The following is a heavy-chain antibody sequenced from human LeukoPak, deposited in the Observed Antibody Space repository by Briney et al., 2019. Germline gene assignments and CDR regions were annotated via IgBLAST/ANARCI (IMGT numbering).Heavy chain of an antibody. D-gene: IGHD2-2*01. V-gene: IGHV1-18*01. CDR1: GYTFTSYG. CDR3: ATDPQPRYYYYGMDV. CDR2: ISAYNGNT. Sequence: ASVKVSCKASGYTFTSYGITWVRQAPGQGLEWMGWISAYNGNTNYVQKLQGRVTMTTDTSTSTAYMELRSLRSDDTAVYYCATDPQPRYYYYGMDVWGQGTAVTVSS. J-gene: IGHJ6*02.